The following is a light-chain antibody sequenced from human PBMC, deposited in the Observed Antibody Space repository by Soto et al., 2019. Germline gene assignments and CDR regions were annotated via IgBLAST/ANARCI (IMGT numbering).Light chain of an antibody. J-gene: IGKJ3*01. CDR1: QSISSY. CDR3: QQSYSTSLI. Sequence: DIQMTQSPSSLSASVGDRVTITCRASQSISSYLNWYQQKPGKAPKLLIYAASSLQSGVPSRFSGSGSGTDFTLTISSLQLEDFATYYCQQSYSTSLILGPEIKV. V-gene: IGKV1-39*01. CDR2: AAS.